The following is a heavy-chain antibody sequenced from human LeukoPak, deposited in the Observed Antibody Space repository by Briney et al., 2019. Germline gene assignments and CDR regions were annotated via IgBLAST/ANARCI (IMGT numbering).Heavy chain of an antibody. CDR1: GGSISSSSYY. V-gene: IGHV4-39*01. J-gene: IGHJ4*02. CDR3: ARSLGVRSSSSDLFDY. Sequence: PSETLSLTCTVSGGSISSSSYYWGWIRQPPGKGLEWIGSIYYSGSTYYNPSLKSRVTISVDTSKNQFSLKLSSVTAADTAVYYCARSLGVRSSSSDLFDYWGQGTLVTVSS. D-gene: IGHD6-6*01. CDR2: IYYSGST.